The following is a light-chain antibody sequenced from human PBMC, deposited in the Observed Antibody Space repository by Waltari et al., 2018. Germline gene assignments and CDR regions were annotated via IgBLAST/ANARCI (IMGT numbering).Light chain of an antibody. Sequence: QAVLTQPPSASGTPGQTVTISCSGSRSNIGSNTVTWYQQLPGTTPKVPIYNNDQRPSGVPDRFAVSKSGTSVSLAISGLQSDDEADYYCSTWDDGLAGGVVFGGGTKLTVL. J-gene: IGLJ2*01. CDR2: NND. CDR1: RSNIGSNT. V-gene: IGLV1-44*01. CDR3: STWDDGLAGGVV.